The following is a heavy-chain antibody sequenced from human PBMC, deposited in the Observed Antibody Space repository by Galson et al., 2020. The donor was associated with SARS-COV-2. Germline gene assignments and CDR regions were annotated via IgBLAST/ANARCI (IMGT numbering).Heavy chain of an antibody. CDR3: TTDPLPFSFIVVVVAATLMGY. D-gene: IGHD2-15*01. J-gene: IGHJ4*02. CDR2: IKSKTDGGTT. V-gene: IGHV3-15*01. CDR1: GFTFSNAW. Sequence: TGGSLRLSCAASGFTFSNAWMSWVRQAPGKGLEWVGRIKSKTDGGTTDYAAPVKGRFTISRDDSKNTLYLQMNSLKTEDTAVYYCTTDPLPFSFIVVVVAATLMGYWGQGTLVTVSS.